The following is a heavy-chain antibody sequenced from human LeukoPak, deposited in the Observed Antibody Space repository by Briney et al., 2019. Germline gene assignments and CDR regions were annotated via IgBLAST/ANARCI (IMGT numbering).Heavy chain of an antibody. D-gene: IGHD3-10*01. Sequence: SVKVSCKASGYTFTSYDISWVRQAPGQGLEWMGGIIPIFGTANYAQKFQGRVTITADESTSTAYMELSSLRSEDTAVYYCARDQGYGSAYGYWGQGTLVTVSS. J-gene: IGHJ4*02. CDR3: ARDQGYGSAYGY. V-gene: IGHV1-69*13. CDR2: IIPIFGTA. CDR1: GYTFTSYD.